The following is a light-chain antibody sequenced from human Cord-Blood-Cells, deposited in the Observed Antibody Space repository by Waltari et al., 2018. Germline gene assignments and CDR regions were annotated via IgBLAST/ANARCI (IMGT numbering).Light chain of an antibody. J-gene: IGKJ3*01. Sequence: DTQMTQSPSSLSASVGDRVNITCRASQSISSSLNWYQQEPGKAPKLLIYAASRLQSGVPSRFSGSGSGTDFTLTISSLQPEDFATYYCQQSYSTPFTFGPGTKVDIK. CDR3: QQSYSTPFT. CDR2: AAS. V-gene: IGKV1-39*01. CDR1: QSISSS.